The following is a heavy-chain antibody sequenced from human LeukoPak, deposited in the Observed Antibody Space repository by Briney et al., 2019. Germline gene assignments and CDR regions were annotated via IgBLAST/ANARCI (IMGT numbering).Heavy chain of an antibody. V-gene: IGHV3-7*01. Sequence: GGSLRLSCAASESTFSDYWMTWVRQAPGKGLEWVANVNQDGNNKNYVESVKGRFTISRDNAKNSLYLQMNSLRAEDTAVYYCARILGGDEGADYWGQGTLVTVSS. D-gene: IGHD1-26*01. CDR1: ESTFSDYW. CDR3: ARILGGDEGADY. CDR2: VNQDGNNK. J-gene: IGHJ4*02.